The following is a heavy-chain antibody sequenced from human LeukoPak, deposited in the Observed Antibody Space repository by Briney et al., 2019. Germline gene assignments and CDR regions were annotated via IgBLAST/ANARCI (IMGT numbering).Heavy chain of an antibody. Sequence: GRSLRLSCAASGFTFDDYAMHWVRQAPGKGLEWVSGISWNSGSINYADSVKGRFTISRDNAKNSLYLQMNSLRPEDMALYYCAKDISVAAAEGGDFDYLGQGTLVTVSS. CDR3: AKDISVAAAEGGDFDY. CDR2: ISWNSGSI. CDR1: GFTFDDYA. V-gene: IGHV3-9*03. D-gene: IGHD6-13*01. J-gene: IGHJ4*02.